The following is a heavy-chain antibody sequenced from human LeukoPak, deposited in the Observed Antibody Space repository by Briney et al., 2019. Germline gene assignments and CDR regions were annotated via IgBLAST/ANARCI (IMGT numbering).Heavy chain of an antibody. V-gene: IGHV3-23*01. Sequence: GGSLRLSCAASGFTFSSYAMTWVRQAPGKGLEWVSAISGSGDGTFNADSVKGRFTISRDNSKNALNLQMNSLRAEDTAVYYCAKSAHVGTTLLDYWGQGTLVTVSS. CDR3: AKSAHVGTTLLDY. D-gene: IGHD5-12*01. CDR1: GFTFSSYA. CDR2: ISGSGDGT. J-gene: IGHJ4*02.